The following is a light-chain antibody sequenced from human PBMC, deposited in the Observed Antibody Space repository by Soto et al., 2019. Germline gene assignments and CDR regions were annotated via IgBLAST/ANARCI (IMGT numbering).Light chain of an antibody. CDR3: QQLYRYPIT. V-gene: IGKV1-9*01. CDR2: SAS. J-gene: IGKJ5*01. Sequence: DIQMTQSPSSLSASVGDRVTIXXRASQGISNSLAWYQQKPGKAPKVXIYSASTLQSGVPSRFSGGFSGTEFTLTISSLQPEDFATYYCQQLYRYPITFGQGTRLEIK. CDR1: QGISNS.